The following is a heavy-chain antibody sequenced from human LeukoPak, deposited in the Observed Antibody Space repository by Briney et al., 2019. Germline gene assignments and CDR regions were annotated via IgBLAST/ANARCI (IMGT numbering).Heavy chain of an antibody. V-gene: IGHV3-23*01. CDR2: ISGSGGST. D-gene: IGHD1-26*01. CDR3: AKSSPRGSYSIIDFDY. CDR1: GFTFSSYA. Sequence: GGSLRLSCAASGFTFSSYAMSWVGQAPGKGLEWVSAISGSGGSTYYADSVKGRFTISRDNSKNTLYLQMNSLRAEDTAVYYCAKSSPRGSYSIIDFDYWGQGTLVTVSS. J-gene: IGHJ4*02.